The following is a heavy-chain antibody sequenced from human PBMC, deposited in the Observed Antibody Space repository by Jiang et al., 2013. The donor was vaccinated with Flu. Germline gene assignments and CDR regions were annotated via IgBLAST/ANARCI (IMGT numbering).Heavy chain of an antibody. D-gene: IGHD6-13*01. CDR1: GGSISSYY. V-gene: IGHV4-59*08. J-gene: IGHJ3*02. CDR2: IYYSGST. CDR3: ARHGIRSSSWSVDGDAFDI. Sequence: LLKPSETLSLTCTVSGGSISSYYWSWIRQPPGKGLEWIGYIYYSGSTNYNPSLKSRVTISVDTSKNQFSLKLSSVTAADTAVYYCARHGIRSSSWSVDGDAFDIWGQGTMVTVSS.